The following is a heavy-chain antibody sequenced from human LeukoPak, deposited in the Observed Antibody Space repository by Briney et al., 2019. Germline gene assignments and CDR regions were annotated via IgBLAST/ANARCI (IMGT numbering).Heavy chain of an antibody. CDR2: FLYSGTT. CDR1: GFTFSSYW. J-gene: IGHJ4*02. Sequence: GSLRLSCAASGFTFSSYWMSWARQPPGKGLEWIGYFLYSGTTNYSPSLKSRVTMSVDTSKNQFSLKLSSVTAADTAVYYCARSPTTGNVVRFDFWGQGTLVTVSS. V-gene: IGHV4-59*01. CDR3: ARSPTTGNVVRFDF. D-gene: IGHD4-17*01.